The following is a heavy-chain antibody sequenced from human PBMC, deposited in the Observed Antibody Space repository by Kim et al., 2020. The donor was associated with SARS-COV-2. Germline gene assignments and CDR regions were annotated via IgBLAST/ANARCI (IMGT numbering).Heavy chain of an antibody. Sequence: GGSLRLSCAASGFTFSSYDMHWVRQATGKGLEWVSAIGTAGDTSYQGSVKGRFTISRENATNSLYLQMNSLRAGDTAVYYCARGRAAAGELNWFDPWGQGTLVTVSS. D-gene: IGHD6-13*01. CDR1: GFTFSSYD. V-gene: IGHV3-13*01. CDR3: ARGRAAAGELNWFDP. J-gene: IGHJ5*02. CDR2: IGTAGDT.